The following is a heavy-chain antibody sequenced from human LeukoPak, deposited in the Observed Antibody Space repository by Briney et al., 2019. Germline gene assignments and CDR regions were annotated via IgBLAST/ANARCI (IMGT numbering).Heavy chain of an antibody. Sequence: GGSLRLSCAASGFTFSSYSMNWVRQAPGKALEWVSASSGTGSDIHYADSVKGRFTITRDNSENTLYLQMSSLRAEDTAVYYCAKSPMRTVTTNYFDYWGPGTLITVSS. J-gene: IGHJ4*02. CDR1: GFTFSSYS. V-gene: IGHV3-23*01. D-gene: IGHD4-17*01. CDR2: SSGTGSDI. CDR3: AKSPMRTVTTNYFDY.